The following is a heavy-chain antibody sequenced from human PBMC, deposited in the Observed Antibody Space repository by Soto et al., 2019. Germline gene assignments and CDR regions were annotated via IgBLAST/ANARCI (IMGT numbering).Heavy chain of an antibody. Sequence: EVQVVESGGGSVQPGGSLRLSCAASGFTFSVYYMHWIRQVPGKGLFWVSRIKTDGSSADYADSVKGRFTISRDNAKNTLSLLMTSLTVEDTAVYYCARGLDGDSVGYDHWGQGALVTVSS. CDR2: IKTDGSSA. J-gene: IGHJ4*02. CDR1: GFTFSVYY. CDR3: ARGLDGDSVGYDH. D-gene: IGHD4-17*01. V-gene: IGHV3-74*01.